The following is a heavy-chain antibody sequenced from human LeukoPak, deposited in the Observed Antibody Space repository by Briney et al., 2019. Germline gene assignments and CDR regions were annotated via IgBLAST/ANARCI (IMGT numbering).Heavy chain of an antibody. V-gene: IGHV6-1*01. J-gene: IGHJ5*02. CDR2: TYDRSKWYK. CDR1: GDSVSRNSVA. CDR3: ARVEYFGSGSYRFDP. D-gene: IGHD3-10*01. Sequence: SQSLSLTCAISGDSVSRNSVAWNWVRQSPSRGLEWLGRTYDRSKWYKEYAASVRGRITISPDTSKNQFSLQLNSVTPEDTAVYYCARVEYFGSGSYRFDPWGQGTLVTVSS.